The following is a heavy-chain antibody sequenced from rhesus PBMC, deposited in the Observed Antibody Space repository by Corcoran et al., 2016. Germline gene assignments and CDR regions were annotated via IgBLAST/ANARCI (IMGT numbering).Heavy chain of an antibody. CDR1: GFTFSDYY. CDR2: ISRANTYI. V-gene: IGHV3S16*01. D-gene: IGHD3-3*01. CDR3: TRGDYNFWTGYSDYFDF. J-gene: IGHJ4*01. Sequence: EVQLVESGGGLVPPGGSLRLSCAASGFTFSDYYMTWVRQAPGKGRGWVSSISRANTYIYYTASVKGRFTVSRDNAKNSLSRKMYSLKTEDTAVYYCTRGDYNFWTGYSDYFDFWGQGVLVTVSA.